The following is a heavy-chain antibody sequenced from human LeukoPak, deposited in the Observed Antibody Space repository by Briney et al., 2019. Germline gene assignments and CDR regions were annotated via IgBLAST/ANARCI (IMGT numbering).Heavy chain of an antibody. J-gene: IGHJ4*02. Sequence: PGGSLRLSCAASGFTFSAYGMEWVRQAPGKGLEWVAAIWSDASNKYYADSVKGRFTISRDNSKNTLYLQMSSLRDGDTAVYYCARGAETATLPDYWGQGALVTVS. CDR3: ARGAETATLPDY. D-gene: IGHD5-24*01. CDR2: IWSDASNK. CDR1: GFTFSAYG. V-gene: IGHV3-33*01.